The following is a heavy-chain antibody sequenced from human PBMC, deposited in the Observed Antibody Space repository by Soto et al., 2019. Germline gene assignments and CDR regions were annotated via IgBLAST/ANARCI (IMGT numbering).Heavy chain of an antibody. V-gene: IGHV4-34*01. CDR3: ASGKTRTARPSLRYYYYGLDV. Sequence: PXETLSLTCTIDGWSFSGYYWTWIRQPPGRGLDWIGEINHSGTTNYSPSLKRRVSISVDTSKDKFSLNLSSVTAADTAVYYCASGKTRTARPSLRYYYYGLDVWGQGTTVTVSS. D-gene: IGHD6-6*01. J-gene: IGHJ6*02. CDR2: INHSGTT. CDR1: GWSFSGYY.